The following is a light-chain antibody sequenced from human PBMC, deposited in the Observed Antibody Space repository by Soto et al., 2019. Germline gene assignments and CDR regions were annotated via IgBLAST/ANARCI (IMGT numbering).Light chain of an antibody. J-gene: IGKJ4*01. CDR1: QSVSNNY. V-gene: IGKV3-20*01. CDR3: QQYGSAPLT. CDR2: GAS. Sequence: EIVLTQSPGTLSLSPGERATLSCRASQSVSNNYLAWYQQKPGQAPRLLISGASSRATGIPDRFNGSGSGTDFTLTISRLEPEDFAVYYCQQYGSAPLTFGGGTKVEIK.